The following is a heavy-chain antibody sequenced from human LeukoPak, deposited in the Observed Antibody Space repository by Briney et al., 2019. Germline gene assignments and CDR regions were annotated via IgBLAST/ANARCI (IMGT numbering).Heavy chain of an antibody. J-gene: IGHJ5*02. CDR1: GGSFSRYY. CDR3: AREAHYDSSAQP. V-gene: IGHV4-34*01. CDR2: INHSGST. D-gene: IGHD3-22*01. Sequence: SETLSLSCAVYGGSFSRYYWSWIRQPPGKGLEWIGEINHSGSTNYNPSLKSRVTISVDTSKNQFSLKLSSVTAADTAVYYCAREAHYDSSAQPWGQGTLVTVSS.